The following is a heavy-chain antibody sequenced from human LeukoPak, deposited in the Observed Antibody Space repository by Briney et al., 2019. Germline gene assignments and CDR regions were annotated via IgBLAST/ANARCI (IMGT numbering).Heavy chain of an antibody. CDR1: GFTFSSYA. V-gene: IGHV3-30-3*01. J-gene: IGHJ4*02. CDR2: ISYDGSNK. CDR3: ARDPPTHDY. Sequence: GGSLRLSCAASGFTFSSYAMHWVRQAPGKGLEWVAVISYDGSNKYYADSVKGRFTISRDNSKNTLYLQMNSLRAEDTAVYYCARDPPTHDYWGQGTLVTVSS.